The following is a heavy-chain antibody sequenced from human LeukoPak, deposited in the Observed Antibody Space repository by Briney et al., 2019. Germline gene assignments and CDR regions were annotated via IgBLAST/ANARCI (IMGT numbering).Heavy chain of an antibody. Sequence: GESLKISCKGSGYSFTSYWISWVRQMPGKGLEWMGRIDPSDSYTNYSPSFQGHATISTDKSISTAYLQWSSLKASDTAMYYCATSITVTGTDVNWFDPWGQGTLVTVSS. CDR2: IDPSDSYT. CDR1: GYSFTSYW. D-gene: IGHD4-11*01. V-gene: IGHV5-10-1*01. CDR3: ATSITVTGTDVNWFDP. J-gene: IGHJ5*02.